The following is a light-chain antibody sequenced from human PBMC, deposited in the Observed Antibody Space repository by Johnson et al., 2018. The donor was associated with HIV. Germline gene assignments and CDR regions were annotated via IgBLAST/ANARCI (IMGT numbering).Light chain of an antibody. CDR3: GTWDTSLSAPYV. CDR1: SSNIGSNY. Sequence: QSVLTQPPSVSAAPGQKVTISCSGSSSNIGSNYVSWYQQLPGTAPKLLICENNKRPSGIPDRFSGSKSVTSASLGITGLQTGDEADYYCGTWDTSLSAPYVFGTGTKVTVL. CDR2: ENN. J-gene: IGLJ1*01. V-gene: IGLV1-51*02.